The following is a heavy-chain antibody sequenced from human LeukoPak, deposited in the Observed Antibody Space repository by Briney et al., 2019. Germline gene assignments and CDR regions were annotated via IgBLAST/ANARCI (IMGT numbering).Heavy chain of an antibody. D-gene: IGHD4-23*01. V-gene: IGHV3-7*03. CDR2: IKRDGSET. J-gene: IGHJ3*02. CDR1: GFTFSSYW. Sequence: PGGSLRLSCAASGFTFSSYWMSWVRQAPGKGLEWVANIKRDGSETYYMDSVKGRFTISRDNAKNSLFLQMVSLRAEDTAVYYCASGVVTRDAFDIWGQGTMVTVSS. CDR3: ASGVVTRDAFDI.